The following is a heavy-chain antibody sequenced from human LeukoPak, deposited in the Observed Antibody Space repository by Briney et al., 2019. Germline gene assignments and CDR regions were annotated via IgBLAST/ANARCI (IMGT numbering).Heavy chain of an antibody. CDR2: IYNSGIT. D-gene: IGHD4-11*01. V-gene: IGHV4-59*08. CDR3: ARSVPSLDYLFDS. J-gene: IGHJ5*01. Sequence: SETLSLTCTASGGSISGYYWTWIRQLPGKGLEWIGCIYNSGITNYNPSLKSRVTVSVDTSKNQFSLRLTSVTAADTAVYYCARSVPSLDYLFDSWGHGTLVTVSS. CDR1: GGSISGYY.